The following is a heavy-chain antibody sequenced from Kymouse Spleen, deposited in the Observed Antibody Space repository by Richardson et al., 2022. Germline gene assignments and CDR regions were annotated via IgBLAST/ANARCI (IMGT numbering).Heavy chain of an antibody. D-gene: IGHD4-11,IGHD4-11*01,IGHD4-23*01. CDR2: IYYSGST. J-gene: IGHJ6*02. CDR1: GGSISSYY. CDR3: ARDRVTQGYYYGMDV. Sequence: QVQLQESGPGLVKPSETLSLTCTVSGGSISSYYWSWIRQPPGKGLEWIGYIYYSGSTNYNPSLKSRVTISVDTSKNQFSLKLSSVTAADTAVYYCARDRVTQGYYYGMDVWGQGTTVTVSS. V-gene: IGHV4-59*01.